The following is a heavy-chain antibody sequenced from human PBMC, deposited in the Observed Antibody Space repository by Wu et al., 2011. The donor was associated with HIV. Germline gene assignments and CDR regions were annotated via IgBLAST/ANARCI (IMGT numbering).Heavy chain of an antibody. D-gene: IGHD6-25*01. J-gene: IGHJ4*02. CDR1: GAIFGNYP. Sequence: QVQLVQSGAEVKKPGSPVKVSCKASGAIFGNYPITWVRQAPGQGLEWMGRIIPSIGITHYAQKFQGRVTISADKSTSTAYIEVSSLRSEDTAVYFCARDTHRGASGRYDYWGQGTLITVSS. V-gene: IGHV1-69*04. CDR3: ARDTHRGASGRYDY. CDR2: IIPSIGIT.